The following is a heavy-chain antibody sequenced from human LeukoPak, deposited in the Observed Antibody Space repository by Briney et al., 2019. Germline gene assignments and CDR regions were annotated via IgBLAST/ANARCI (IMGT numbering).Heavy chain of an antibody. CDR3: ARASRRWVLRYFDPPAPRDNWFDP. Sequence: SETLSLTCAVYGGSFSGYYWSCIRQPPGKGLEWIGEINHSGSTNYNPSLKSRVTISVDTSKNQFSLKLSSVTAADTAVYYCARASRRWVLRYFDPPAPRDNWFDPWGQGTLVTVSS. CDR2: INHSGST. CDR1: GGSFSGYY. J-gene: IGHJ5*02. V-gene: IGHV4-34*01. D-gene: IGHD3-9*01.